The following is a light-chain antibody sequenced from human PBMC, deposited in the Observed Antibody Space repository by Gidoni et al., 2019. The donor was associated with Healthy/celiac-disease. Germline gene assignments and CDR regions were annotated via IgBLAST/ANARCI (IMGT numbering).Light chain of an antibody. CDR2: GAT. V-gene: IGKV3-20*01. Sequence: ELVLTQSPGTLSLSPGERATLSCRASQSVSSNYLAWQQQKPGQAPRLLIYGATSRATGIPDRCSGRGSGKDFTSTISRLETEDFAVYYGQQYGSSFTFGQGTKVDIK. CDR3: QQYGSSFT. J-gene: IGKJ3*01. CDR1: QSVSSNY.